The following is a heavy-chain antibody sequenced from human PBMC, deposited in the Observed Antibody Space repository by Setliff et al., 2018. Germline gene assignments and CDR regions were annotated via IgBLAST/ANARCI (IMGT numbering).Heavy chain of an antibody. CDR2: IYHSGST. V-gene: IGHV4-59*04. Sequence: SETLSLTCTVSGGSVTSHYWSWIRQSPGKGLEWIGSIYHSGSTYYNPPLKSRVTISVDTSKNQFSLKLSSVTAADTAVYYCARHHRGVIISWFDPWGQGTLVTVSS. CDR1: GGSVTSHY. D-gene: IGHD3-10*01. CDR3: ARHHRGVIISWFDP. J-gene: IGHJ5*02.